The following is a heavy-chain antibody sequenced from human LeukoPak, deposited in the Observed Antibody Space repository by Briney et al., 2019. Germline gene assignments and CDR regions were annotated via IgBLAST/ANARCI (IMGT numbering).Heavy chain of an antibody. J-gene: IGHJ3*02. CDR2: ISSSSSYI. Sequence: GGSLRLSCAASGFTFSSYSMNWVRQAPGKGLEWVSSISSSSSYIYYADSVKGRFTISSDNAKNSLYLQMNSLRAEDTAVYYCPSVYYDPDAFDISGQGTMVTVSS. CDR3: PSVYYDPDAFDI. D-gene: IGHD3-22*01. CDR1: GFTFSSYS. V-gene: IGHV3-21*01.